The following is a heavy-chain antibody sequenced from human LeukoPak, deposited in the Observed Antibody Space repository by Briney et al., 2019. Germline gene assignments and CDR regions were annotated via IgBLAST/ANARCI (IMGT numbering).Heavy chain of an antibody. J-gene: IGHJ5*02. CDR2: IKQDGSEK. CDR1: GFTFSSYW. D-gene: IGHD3-22*01. Sequence: PGGSLRLSCAASGFTFSSYWMSWVRQAPGKGLEWVANIKQDGSEKYYVDSVKGRFTISRDNAKNSLYLQMNSLRAEDTAVYYCARDSWPYYYDSSGYYNWFDPWGQGTLVAVSS. CDR3: ARDSWPYYYDSSGYYNWFDP. V-gene: IGHV3-7*01.